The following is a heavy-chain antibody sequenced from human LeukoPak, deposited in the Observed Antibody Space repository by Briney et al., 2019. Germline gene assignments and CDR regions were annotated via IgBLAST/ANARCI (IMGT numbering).Heavy chain of an antibody. CDR1: GFTFDDYA. CDR3: ARGYSSSWHHYYYYMDV. J-gene: IGHJ6*03. D-gene: IGHD6-13*01. Sequence: GGSLRLSCAASGFTFDDYAMHWVRHAPGKGLEWVSGISWNSGSIVYADSVKGRFTISRDNAKNSLYLQMNSLRAEDTAVYYCARGYSSSWHHYYYYMDVWGKGTTVTVSS. V-gene: IGHV3-9*01. CDR2: ISWNSGSI.